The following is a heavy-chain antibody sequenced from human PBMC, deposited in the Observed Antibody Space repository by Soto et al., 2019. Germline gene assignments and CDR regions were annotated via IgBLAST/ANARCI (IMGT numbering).Heavy chain of an antibody. CDR2: ISRTIETI. Sequence: GGSLRLACTASGFILSGYNMNWVRQAPGKGLEWVSSISRTIETIYYAESVTGRLTPSRDNARNSLFLHMNSLRTEDTAIYYCARENEYNGTGCLICTEAFEYWGRGTMVTLSS. D-gene: IGHD2-8*02. V-gene: IGHV3-48*01. J-gene: IGHJ3*01. CDR1: GFILSGYN. CDR3: ARENEYNGTGCLICTEAFEY.